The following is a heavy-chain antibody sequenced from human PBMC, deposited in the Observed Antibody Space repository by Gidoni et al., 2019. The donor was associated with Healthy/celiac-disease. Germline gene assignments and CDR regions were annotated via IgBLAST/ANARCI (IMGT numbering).Heavy chain of an antibody. J-gene: IGHJ6*04. V-gene: IGHV5-51*01. Sequence: EVQLVQSGAEVKKHGESLKISCKVSGYSFTSYWIGWVRQMPGNGLEWMGIIYPGDSETRYSPSFQGQGTISADKSISTAYLQWSSLKASDTAMYYCARHGVWGSSGYYSPMDVWGKGTTVTVSS. CDR3: ARHGVWGSSGYYSPMDV. CDR2: IYPGDSET. D-gene: IGHD3-22*01. CDR1: GYSFTSYW.